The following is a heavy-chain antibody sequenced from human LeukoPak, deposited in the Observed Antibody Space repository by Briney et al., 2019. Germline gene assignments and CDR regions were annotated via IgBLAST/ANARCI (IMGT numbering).Heavy chain of an antibody. V-gene: IGHV3-33*01. CDR3: ARDQGGIQLGGFFDY. D-gene: IGHD1-1*01. CDR1: GFTVSSYG. Sequence: GGSLRLSCAASGFTVSSYGMHWVRQAPGKGLEWVAVIWYDGSNKYYADSVKGRFTISRDNSKNTLYLQMNSLRAEDTAVYYCARDQGGIQLGGFFDYWGQGTLVTVSS. J-gene: IGHJ4*02. CDR2: IWYDGSNK.